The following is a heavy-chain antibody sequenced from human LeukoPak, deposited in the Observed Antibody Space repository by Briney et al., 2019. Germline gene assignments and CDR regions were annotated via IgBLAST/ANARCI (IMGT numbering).Heavy chain of an antibody. CDR3: AREGAVRTVLTAMVTNYYYGMDV. Sequence: ASVKVSCKVSGYTFTSYGISWVRQAPGQGLEWMGWISAYNGNTNYAQKLQGRVTMTTDTSTSTAYMELRSLRSDDTAVYYCAREGAVRTVLTAMVTNYYYGMDVWGQGTTVTVSS. CDR2: ISAYNGNT. CDR1: GYTFTSYG. D-gene: IGHD5-18*01. V-gene: IGHV1-18*01. J-gene: IGHJ6*02.